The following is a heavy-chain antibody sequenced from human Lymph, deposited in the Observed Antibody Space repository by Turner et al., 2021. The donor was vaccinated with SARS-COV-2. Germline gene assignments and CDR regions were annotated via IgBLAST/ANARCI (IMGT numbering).Heavy chain of an antibody. J-gene: IGHJ4*02. Sequence: EVQLVESGGGLCQPGGSLRLSCAASGFTVSGNYMSWVRQAPGKGLEWVSLSYSGGSTLYADSVKGRFTISRHNSKNTLYLQMNSLRADDTAVYYCARVLPYGDYFDFWGQGTLVTVSS. CDR1: GFTVSGNY. CDR2: SYSGGST. V-gene: IGHV3-53*01. D-gene: IGHD4-17*01. CDR3: ARVLPYGDYFDF.